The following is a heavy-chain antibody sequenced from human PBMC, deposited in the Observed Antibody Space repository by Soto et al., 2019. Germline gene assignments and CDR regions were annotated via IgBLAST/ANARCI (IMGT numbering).Heavy chain of an antibody. D-gene: IGHD4-17*01. CDR3: ARSFGDYA. CDR2: INAGGDST. Sequence: ESGGGLVQPGGSLRLSCAAPGFIFSSYAMSWVRQAAGKGLEWVSSINAGGDSTHYADSVKGRFTISRDNSKNTLSLQMNSLRAEDTAVYYCARSFGDYAWGQGTLVTVSS. J-gene: IGHJ4*02. CDR1: GFIFSSYA. V-gene: IGHV3-23*01.